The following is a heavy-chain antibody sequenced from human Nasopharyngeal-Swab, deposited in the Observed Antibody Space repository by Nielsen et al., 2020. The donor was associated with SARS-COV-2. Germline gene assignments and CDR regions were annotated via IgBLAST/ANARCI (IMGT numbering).Heavy chain of an antibody. CDR1: GFIFSTYD. D-gene: IGHD4-23*01. Sequence: GESLKISCAASGFIFSTYDMHWVRQSTGKGLEWVSTIGSIGDTYYPGSVKGRFTISRENAKNSLYLQMNNLRAEDTAVYFCARAYGGTPYFYGVDVWGQGTTVTVSS. J-gene: IGHJ6*02. CDR3: ARAYGGTPYFYGVDV. CDR2: IGSIGDT. V-gene: IGHV3-13*04.